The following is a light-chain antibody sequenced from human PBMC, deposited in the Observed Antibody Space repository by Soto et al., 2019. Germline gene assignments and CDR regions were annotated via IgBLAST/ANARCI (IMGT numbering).Light chain of an antibody. CDR1: QNIYSK. Sequence: IVMTQSPSTLSVSAGERATLSCRASQNIYSKVAWYQQRPGQAPSLLIYGASTRATGIPDRFSGSGSGTDLTITISRLQPEDFAVYYCQQYGSSPRTFGQGTKVDIK. CDR3: QQYGSSPRT. V-gene: IGKV3-20*01. J-gene: IGKJ1*01. CDR2: GAS.